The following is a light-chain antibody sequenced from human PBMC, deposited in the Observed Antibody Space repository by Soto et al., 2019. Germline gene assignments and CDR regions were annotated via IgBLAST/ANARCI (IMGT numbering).Light chain of an antibody. CDR2: GAS. J-gene: IGKJ1*01. CDR1: QSVGNN. V-gene: IGKV3-20*01. CDR3: QQYGSLVT. Sequence: EILLTQSPATLSLSPGERATLSCRASQSVGNNLAWYQQKPGQAPRLLIHGASTRATGIPDRLSGSGSGTEFTLTISRMEPEDLAVYYCQQYGSLVTFGQGTKVDI.